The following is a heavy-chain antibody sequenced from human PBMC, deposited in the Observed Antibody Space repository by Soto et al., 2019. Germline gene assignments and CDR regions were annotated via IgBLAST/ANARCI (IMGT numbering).Heavy chain of an antibody. CDR1: GCEFATYA. CDR2: ISYDGSNK. J-gene: IGHJ4*02. V-gene: IGHV3-30-3*01. Sequence: GAFQSLSCTISGCEFATYAVRWVRPDPGKGLEWVAVISYDGSNKYYADSVKGRFTISRDNSKNTLYLQMDSLRDEDTAVYYCERDLEFPGDYYFDYWGQGTLVTVSS. D-gene: IGHD3-10*01. CDR3: ERDLEFPGDYYFDY.